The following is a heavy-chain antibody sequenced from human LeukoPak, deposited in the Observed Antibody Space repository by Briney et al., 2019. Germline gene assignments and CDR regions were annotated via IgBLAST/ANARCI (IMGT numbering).Heavy chain of an antibody. CDR3: ASGLPSSGWYPLDTFDY. CDR1: GGTFSSYA. Sequence: SVKVSCKASGGTFSSYAISWVRQAPGQGLEWMGGIIPIFGTANYAQKFQGRVTITTDESTSTAYMELSSLRSEDTAVYYCASGLPSSGWYPLDTFDYWGQGTLVTVSS. CDR2: IIPIFGTA. D-gene: IGHD6-19*01. V-gene: IGHV1-69*05. J-gene: IGHJ4*02.